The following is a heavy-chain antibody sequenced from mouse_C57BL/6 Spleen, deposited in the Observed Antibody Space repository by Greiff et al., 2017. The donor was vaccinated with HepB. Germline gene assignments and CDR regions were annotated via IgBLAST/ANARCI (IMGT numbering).Heavy chain of an antibody. D-gene: IGHD2-5*01. Sequence: QVQLQQPGAELVMPGASMKLSCKASGYTFTSYWMHWVKQRPGQGLEWIGEIDPSDSYTNYNQKFKGKSTLTVDKSSSTAYMQLSSLTSEDSAVYYCARSYSNYENYAMDYWGQGTSVTVSS. J-gene: IGHJ4*01. V-gene: IGHV1-69*01. CDR3: ARSYSNYENYAMDY. CDR2: IDPSDSYT. CDR1: GYTFTSYW.